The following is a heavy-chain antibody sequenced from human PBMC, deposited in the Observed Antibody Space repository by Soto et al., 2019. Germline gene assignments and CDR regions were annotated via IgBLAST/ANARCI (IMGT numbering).Heavy chain of an antibody. J-gene: IGHJ4*02. CDR1: GGTFSSYA. D-gene: IGHD3-22*01. V-gene: IGHV1-69*13. Sequence: PSVKVSCKASGGTFSSYAISWVRQAPGQGLEWMGGIIPIFGTANYAQKFQGRVTITADESTSTAYMELSSLRSEDTAVYYCARSDSSGYYPHAYWGQGTLVTVSS. CDR2: IIPIFGTA. CDR3: ARSDSSGYYPHAY.